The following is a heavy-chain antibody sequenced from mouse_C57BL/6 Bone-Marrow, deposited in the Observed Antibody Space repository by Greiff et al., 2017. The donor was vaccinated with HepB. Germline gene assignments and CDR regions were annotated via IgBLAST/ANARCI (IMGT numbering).Heavy chain of an antibody. D-gene: IGHD2-2*01. CDR2: FYPGSGSI. J-gene: IGHJ2*01. CDR1: GYTFTEYT. Sequence: QVQLQQSGAELVKPGASVKLSCKASGYTFTEYTIHWVKQRSGQGLEWIGWFYPGSGSIKYNEKFKDKATLTADKSSSTVYMELSRLTSEDSAVYFCARHEGEGPLTMVTTPYFDYWGQGTTLTVSS. V-gene: IGHV1-62-2*01. CDR3: ARHEGEGPLTMVTTPYFDY.